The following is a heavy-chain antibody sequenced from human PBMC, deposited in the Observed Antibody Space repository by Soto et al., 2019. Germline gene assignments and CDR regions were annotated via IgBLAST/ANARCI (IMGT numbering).Heavy chain of an antibody. J-gene: IGHJ1*01. D-gene: IGHD3-10*01. Sequence: QVQLVQSGAEVKKPGASVKVSCKASGYTFISYGISWVRQAPGQGLEWVGWMNAFTGKADYAQIFQDRVTMTTDTSTSTAYMELRSLRSDDTAVYYCARDQRYYGSGYYYSDSWGQGTLVTVSS. CDR2: MNAFTGKA. V-gene: IGHV1-18*04. CDR1: GYTFISYG. CDR3: ARDQRYYGSGYYYSDS.